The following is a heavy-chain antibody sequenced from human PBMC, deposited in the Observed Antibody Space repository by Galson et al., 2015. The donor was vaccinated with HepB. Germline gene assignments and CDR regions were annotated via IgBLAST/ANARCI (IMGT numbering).Heavy chain of an antibody. V-gene: IGHV1-69*06. CDR3: ARDCTNGVCSHQSDY. CDR2: IIPIFGTA. D-gene: IGHD2-8*01. J-gene: IGHJ4*02. Sequence: SVKVSCKASGGTFSSYAISWVRQAPGQGLEWMGGIIPIFGTADYAQKFQGRVTITADKSTSTAYMELSSLRSEDTAVYYCARDCTNGVCSHQSDYWGQGTLVTVVS. CDR1: GGTFSSYA.